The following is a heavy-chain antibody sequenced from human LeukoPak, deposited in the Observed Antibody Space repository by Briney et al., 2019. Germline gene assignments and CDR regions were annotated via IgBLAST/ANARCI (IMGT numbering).Heavy chain of an antibody. CDR2: IYNSGST. V-gene: IGHV4-59*08. D-gene: IGHD6-19*01. J-gene: IGHJ4*02. CDR1: GGSISSYY. CDR3: ARRSSGWSFDY. Sequence: KTSETLSLTCTVSGGSISSYYWSWIRQPPGKGLEWIGYIYNSGSTNYNPSLKSRVTISVDTSKNQFSLKVSSLTAAYTAVYYCARRSSGWSFDYWGQGTLVTVSS.